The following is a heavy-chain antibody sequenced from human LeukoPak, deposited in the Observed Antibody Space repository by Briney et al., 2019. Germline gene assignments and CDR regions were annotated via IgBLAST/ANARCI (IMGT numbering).Heavy chain of an antibody. V-gene: IGHV4-61*02. D-gene: IGHD5-24*01. CDR1: GCSISSGSFY. CDR3: ARDRRWLQHNNWFDP. Sequence: PSQTLSLTCTVSGCSISSGSFYWSWIRQPAGKGLEWIGRIYTSGSTNYNPSLKSRVTISVDTSKNQFSLKLSSVTAADTAVYYCARDRRWLQHNNWFDPWGQGTLVTVSS. J-gene: IGHJ5*02. CDR2: IYTSGST.